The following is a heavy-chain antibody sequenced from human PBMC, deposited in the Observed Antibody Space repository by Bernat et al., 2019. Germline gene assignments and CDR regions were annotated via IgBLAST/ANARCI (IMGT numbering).Heavy chain of an antibody. V-gene: IGHV3-15*01. D-gene: IGHD6-13*01. CDR2: IKSKTDGGTT. CDR3: TPDTGGIAAAGSHAFDI. CDR1: GFTFSNAW. Sequence: EVQLVESGGGLVKPGGSLRLSCAASGFTFSNAWMSWVRQAPGKGLEWVGRIKSKTDGGTTDYAAPVKGRFTISRDDSKNTLYLQMNSLKTEDTAVYYCTPDTGGIAAAGSHAFDIWGQGTMVTVSS. J-gene: IGHJ3*02.